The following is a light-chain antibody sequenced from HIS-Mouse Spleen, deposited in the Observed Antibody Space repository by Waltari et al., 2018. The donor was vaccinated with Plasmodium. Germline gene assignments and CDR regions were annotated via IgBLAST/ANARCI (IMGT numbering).Light chain of an antibody. CDR1: QSISSY. Sequence: DIQMTQSPSSLSASVGDRVNITCRASQSISSYLNWYQQKPGKAPKLLIYAASSLQSGVPSRFSGSGSGTDCTLTISSLQPEDFATYYCQQNYNTLTFGQGTKVEIK. CDR3: QQNYNTLT. J-gene: IGKJ1*01. V-gene: IGKV1-39*01. CDR2: AAS.